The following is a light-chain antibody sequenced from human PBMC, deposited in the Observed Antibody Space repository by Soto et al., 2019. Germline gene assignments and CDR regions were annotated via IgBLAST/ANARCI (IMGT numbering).Light chain of an antibody. CDR3: RQYGRSLEFA. Sequence: ENVLTQSPATLSLSPWEGATLSCRASQSINTYLAWYQQKPGQAPRLLIYDASKRATGIPARFSGSGSGTNFTLTISRLDPEDFAVYYCRQYGRSLEFAVGGGTKVDIK. J-gene: IGKJ4*01. V-gene: IGKV3-20*01. CDR2: DAS. CDR1: QSINTY.